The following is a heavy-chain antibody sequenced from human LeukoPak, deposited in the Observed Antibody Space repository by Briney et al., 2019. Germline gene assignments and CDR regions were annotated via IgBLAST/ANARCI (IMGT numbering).Heavy chain of an antibody. CDR3: ARQLERMGWFDP. CDR1: GGSISGGSYY. J-gene: IGHJ5*02. V-gene: IGHV4-61*02. CDR2: IYTSGST. D-gene: IGHD1-1*01. Sequence: SQTLSLTCTVSGGSISGGSYYWSWIRQPAGKGLEWIGRIYTSGSTNYNPSLKSRVTISVDTSKNQFSLKLSSVTAADTAVYYCARQLERMGWFDPWGQGTLVTVSS.